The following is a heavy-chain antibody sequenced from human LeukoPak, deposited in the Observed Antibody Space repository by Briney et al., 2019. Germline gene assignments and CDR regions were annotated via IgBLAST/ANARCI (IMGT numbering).Heavy chain of an antibody. J-gene: IGHJ6*02. Sequence: ASVKVSCKASGYTFTSYYMHWVRQAPGQGLEWMGIINPSGGSTSYAQKFQGRVTMTTDTSTSTAYMELRSLRSDDTAVYYCARGTYYDILTGARAYYGMDVWGQGTTVTVSS. CDR1: GYTFTSYY. V-gene: IGHV1-46*01. D-gene: IGHD3-9*01. CDR2: INPSGGST. CDR3: ARGTYYDILTGARAYYGMDV.